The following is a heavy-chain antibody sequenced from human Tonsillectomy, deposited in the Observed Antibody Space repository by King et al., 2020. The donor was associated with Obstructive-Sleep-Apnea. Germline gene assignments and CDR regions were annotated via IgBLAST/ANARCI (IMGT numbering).Heavy chain of an antibody. V-gene: IGHV3-9*01. CDR1: GFTFDDYA. CDR2: ISWNSGSI. Sequence: VQLVESGGGLVQPGRSLRLSCAASGFTFDDYAMHWVRQAPGKGLEWVSGISWNSGSIGYADSVKGRFTISRDNAKNSLYLQMNSLRAEDTALYYCAKDRYYDSRGLSDYWGQGTLVTVSS. CDR3: AKDRYYDSRGLSDY. J-gene: IGHJ4*02. D-gene: IGHD3-22*01.